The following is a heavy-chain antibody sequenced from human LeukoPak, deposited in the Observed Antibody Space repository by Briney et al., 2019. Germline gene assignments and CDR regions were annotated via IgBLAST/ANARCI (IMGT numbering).Heavy chain of an antibody. CDR2: IYHSGST. V-gene: IGHV4-59*08. D-gene: IGHD3-3*01. Sequence: SETLSLTCTVSGGSISSYYWSWIRQPPGKGLEWIGYIYHSGSTNYNPSLKSRVTISVDTSKNQFSLKLSSVTAADTAVYYCARQAYYDFWSGFRTSANYGMDVWGQGTTVTVSS. CDR1: GGSISSYY. J-gene: IGHJ6*02. CDR3: ARQAYYDFWSGFRTSANYGMDV.